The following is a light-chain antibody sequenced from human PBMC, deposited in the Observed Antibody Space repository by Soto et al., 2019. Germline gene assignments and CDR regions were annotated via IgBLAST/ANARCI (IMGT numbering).Light chain of an antibody. CDR3: QQRFAWPNS. Sequence: ESVLTQSPATLSLSPGERATLSCRASQSVSIYLAWYQQRPGQTPRLLIYDISTRATGIPARFSGSVFRTDYTLTISNLEPEDSAVYYCQQRFAWPNSFGGGTKVQI. CDR2: DIS. V-gene: IGKV3-11*01. CDR1: QSVSIY. J-gene: IGKJ4*01.